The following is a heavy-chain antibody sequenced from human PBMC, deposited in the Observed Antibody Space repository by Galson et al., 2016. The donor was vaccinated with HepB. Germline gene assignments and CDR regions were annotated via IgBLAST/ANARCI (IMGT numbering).Heavy chain of an antibody. CDR2: LFYTGST. J-gene: IGHJ4*02. CDR3: ARGPGYSGYLYYFDFDS. D-gene: IGHD5-12*01. CDR1: GGSISSVDYY. Sequence: TLSLTCTVSGGSISSVDYYWSWIRQPPGKGLEWLGYLFYTGSTHYNPSLKSRITISVDTSKSQFSLKVSSVTAADTAVYYCARGPGYSGYLYYFDFDSWGQGTLVTVSS. V-gene: IGHV4-30-4*01.